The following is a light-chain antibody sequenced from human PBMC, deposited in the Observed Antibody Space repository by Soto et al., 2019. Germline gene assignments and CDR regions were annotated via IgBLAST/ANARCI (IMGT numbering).Light chain of an antibody. CDR2: GVS. J-gene: IGLJ1*01. CDR1: SSDVGGYGY. CDR3: CSYAGSDSFV. V-gene: IGLV2-11*01. Sequence: QSALTQPRSVSGSPGQSVTISCTGTSSDVGGYGYVSWFQHNPGKAPKLMINGVSKRPSGVPDRISGSKSGNTASLTISGLQAAEEAEYYCCSYAGSDSFVFGSGTKLTVL.